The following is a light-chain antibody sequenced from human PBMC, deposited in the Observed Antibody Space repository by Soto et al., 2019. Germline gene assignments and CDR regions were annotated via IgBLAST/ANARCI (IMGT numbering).Light chain of an antibody. CDR2: KAS. Sequence: DIQMTQSPSTLSASVGDRVTITCRASQTFNNWLAWYQQKPGKAPKLLIYKASNLETGVPSRFSGSGSGTEFTLTISSLQPDDFGTYYCQQYNSWTFGQGNKVEIK. V-gene: IGKV1-5*03. J-gene: IGKJ1*01. CDR3: QQYNSWT. CDR1: QTFNNW.